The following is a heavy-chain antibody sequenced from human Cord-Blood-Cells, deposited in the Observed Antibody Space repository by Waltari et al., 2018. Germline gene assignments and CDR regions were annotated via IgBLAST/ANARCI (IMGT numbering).Heavy chain of an antibody. CDR2: IIPIFGTA. J-gene: IGHJ4*02. D-gene: IGHD6-6*01. Sequence: QGLEWMGGIIPIFGTANYAQKFQGRVTITADESTSTAYMELSSLRSEDTAVYYCARVGEEYSSSSFDYWGQGTLVTVSS. CDR3: ARVGEEYSSSSFDY. V-gene: IGHV1-69*01.